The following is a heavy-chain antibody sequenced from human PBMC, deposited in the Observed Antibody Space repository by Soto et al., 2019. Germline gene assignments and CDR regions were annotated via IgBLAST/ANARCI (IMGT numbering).Heavy chain of an antibody. Sequence: SETLSLTCTVSGGSISSSSYYWGWIRQPPGKGLEWIGSIYYSGSTYYNPSLKSRVTISVDTSKNQFSLKLSSVTAADTAVYYCAIDSYSMVRGVITFDYWGQGTLVTVSS. CDR3: AIDSYSMVRGVITFDY. D-gene: IGHD3-10*01. CDR2: IYYSGST. J-gene: IGHJ4*02. CDR1: GGSISSSSYY. V-gene: IGHV4-39*01.